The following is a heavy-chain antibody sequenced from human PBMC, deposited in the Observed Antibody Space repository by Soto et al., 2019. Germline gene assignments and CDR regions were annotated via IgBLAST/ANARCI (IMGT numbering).Heavy chain of an antibody. J-gene: IGHJ4*02. CDR3: ARGQSQGIAAAGAD. CDR1: GFTFSRYS. V-gene: IGHV3-21*01. CDR2: ISSTTNYI. D-gene: IGHD6-13*01. Sequence: PGGSLRLSCAASGFTFSRYSMNWVRQAPGKGLEWVSSISSTTNYIYYADSMKGRFTVSRDNAKNSVYLDMNSLSAEDTAVYYCARGQSQGIAAAGADWGQGTLVTVSS.